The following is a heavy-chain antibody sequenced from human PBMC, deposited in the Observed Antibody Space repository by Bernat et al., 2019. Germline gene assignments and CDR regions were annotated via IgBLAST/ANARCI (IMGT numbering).Heavy chain of an antibody. J-gene: IGHJ6*02. CDR2: ISNSGDIQ. Sequence: VQLLESGGGLVQPGGSLRLSCATSGFTVNKCAMSWVRQAPGRGLEWVSGISNSGDIQYYDNSVQGRLHLSREYSKSSLYLQMNSLRAEDTAVYYCAKWSGTTIYYYGMDVWGQGTTVTVSS. CDR3: AKWSGTTIYYYGMDV. V-gene: IGHV3-23*01. D-gene: IGHD1-1*01. CDR1: GFTVNKCA.